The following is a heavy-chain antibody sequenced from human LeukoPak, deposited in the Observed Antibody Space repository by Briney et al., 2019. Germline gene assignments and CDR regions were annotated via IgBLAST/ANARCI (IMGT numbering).Heavy chain of an antibody. V-gene: IGHV4-61*01. CDR1: GGSVSSGSYY. D-gene: IGHD3-9*01. J-gene: IGHJ4*02. CDR2: IYYSGST. Sequence: PSETLSLTCTVSGGSVSSGSYYWSWIRQPPGKGLEWIGYIYYSGSTNYNPSLKSRVTISVDTSKNQFSLKLSSVTAADTAVYYCASGYDILTGPYTHFDYWGQGTLVTVSS. CDR3: ASGYDILTGPYTHFDY.